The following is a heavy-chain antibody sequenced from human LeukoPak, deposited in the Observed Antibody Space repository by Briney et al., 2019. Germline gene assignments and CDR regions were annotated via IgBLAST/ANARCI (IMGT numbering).Heavy chain of an antibody. V-gene: IGHV3-7*04. Sequence: GGSLRLSCAASGFTFSSYSMSWVRQPPGKGLEWVVNIKPDGTEKYYVDSLKGRFTVSRNNAKNSLYLQMSSLRAEDTAVYYCARVRYGNYFDYWGQGTLVTVSS. CDR1: GFTFSSYS. CDR3: ARVRYGNYFDY. CDR2: IKPDGTEK. D-gene: IGHD3-16*02. J-gene: IGHJ4*02.